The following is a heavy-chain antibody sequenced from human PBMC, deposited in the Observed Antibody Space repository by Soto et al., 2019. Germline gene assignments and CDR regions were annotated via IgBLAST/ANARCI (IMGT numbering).Heavy chain of an antibody. CDR3: AAGGGLPRYY. D-gene: IGHD5-12*01. V-gene: IGHV4-30-2*01. Sequence: SETLSLTCAVSGGSISSGGYSWSWIRQPPGKGLEWIGYIYHSGSTYYNPSLKSRVTISVDRSKNQFSLKLSSVTAADTAVYYCAAGGGLPRYYWGQGTLVTVAS. CDR1: GGSISSGGYS. J-gene: IGHJ4*02. CDR2: IYHSGST.